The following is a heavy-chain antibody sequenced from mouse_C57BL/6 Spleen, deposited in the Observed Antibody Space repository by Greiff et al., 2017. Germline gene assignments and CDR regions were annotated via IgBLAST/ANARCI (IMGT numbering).Heavy chain of an antibody. J-gene: IGHJ1*03. D-gene: IGHD1-1*01. CDR3: AREDYYGSRGYFDV. CDR2: IDPSDSET. Sequence: PIQGLEWIGNIDPSDSETHYNQKFKDKATLTVDKSSSTAYMQLSSLTSEDSAVYYCAREDYYGSRGYFDVWGTGTTVTVSS. V-gene: IGHV1-52*01.